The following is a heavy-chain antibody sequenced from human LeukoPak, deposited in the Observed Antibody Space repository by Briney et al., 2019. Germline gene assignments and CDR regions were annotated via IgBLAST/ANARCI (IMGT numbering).Heavy chain of an antibody. V-gene: IGHV4-38-2*02. D-gene: IGHD5-12*01. CDR1: GFFSTAYY. CDR2: IRHDGHT. CDR3: ARQVATKGEWAFGV. Sequence: SETLSLTCTVSGFFSTAYYWGWIRQPPGKGLEWIASIRHDGHTYYNPSLRSQVTISVDMSRNQFSLKLNSLTAADTAAYYCARQVATKGEWAFGVWGQGTMVTVSS. J-gene: IGHJ3*01.